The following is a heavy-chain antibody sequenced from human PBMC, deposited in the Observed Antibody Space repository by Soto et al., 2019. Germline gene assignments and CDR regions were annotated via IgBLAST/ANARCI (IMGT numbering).Heavy chain of an antibody. V-gene: IGHV1-18*01. CDR2: ISTYNGNT. J-gene: IGHJ4*02. CDR1: GYTFITYG. D-gene: IGHD3-22*01. Sequence: QVQLVQSGAEVKKPGASVKVSCKASGYTFITYGVSWVRQAPGQGLDWLGWISTYNGNTRYAERVQGRVTMTNDTATNTAYMELRNLRSDDTAGYYCARGPTDYYDNRANYVLDYWGQGTLVTVSS. CDR3: ARGPTDYYDNRANYVLDY.